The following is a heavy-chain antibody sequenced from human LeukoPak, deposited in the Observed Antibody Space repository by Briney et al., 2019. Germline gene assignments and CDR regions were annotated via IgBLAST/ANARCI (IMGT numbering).Heavy chain of an antibody. J-gene: IGHJ4*02. CDR2: IRSKAYGGTT. D-gene: IGHD3-16*02. CDR3: TRDGYYDYVWGSYRFLFTFDY. CDR1: GFTFGDYA. Sequence: GGSLRLSCTAPGFTFGDYAMSWVRQAPGKGLEWVGFIRSKAYGGTTEYAASVKGRFTISRDDSKSIAYLQMNSLKTEDTAVYYCTRDGYYDYVWGSYRFLFTFDYWGQGTLVTVSS. V-gene: IGHV3-49*04.